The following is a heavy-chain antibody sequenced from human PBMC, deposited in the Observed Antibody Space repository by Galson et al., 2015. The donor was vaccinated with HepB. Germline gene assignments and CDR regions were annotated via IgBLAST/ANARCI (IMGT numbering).Heavy chain of an antibody. CDR3: TREGATRSDY. Sequence: SLRLSCAASGFTFSGSAMHWVRQASGKGLEWVGRIRSKANSYATAYAASVKGRFTISRDDSKNTVYLHMISLKTEDTAVYYWTREGATRSDYWGQGTLVTVSS. V-gene: IGHV3-73*01. CDR2: IRSKANSYAT. D-gene: IGHD1-26*01. J-gene: IGHJ4*02. CDR1: GFTFSGSA.